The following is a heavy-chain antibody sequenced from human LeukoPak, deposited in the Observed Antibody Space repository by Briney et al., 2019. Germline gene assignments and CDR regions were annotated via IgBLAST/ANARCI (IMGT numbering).Heavy chain of an antibody. V-gene: IGHV3-7*01. J-gene: IGHJ4*02. Sequence: PGGSLRLSCAASGFTFSSYSMNWVRQAPGKGLEWVANINQDGSEKHYVDSVKGRFTISRDNAKNSLYLQMNSLRAEDTAVYYCASMDTALETDYWGQGTLVTVSS. CDR3: ASMDTALETDY. D-gene: IGHD5-18*01. CDR1: GFTFSSYS. CDR2: INQDGSEK.